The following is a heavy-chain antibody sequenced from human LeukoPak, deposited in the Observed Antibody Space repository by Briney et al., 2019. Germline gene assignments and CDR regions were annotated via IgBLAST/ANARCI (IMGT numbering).Heavy chain of an antibody. V-gene: IGHV3-11*04. CDR3: ARDLDVVVGPGHYDGLDL. J-gene: IGHJ3*01. CDR1: ASSVSDYY. Sequence: PRASLRLACAPAASSVSDYYINWIRQPPGKGLEWVSSIIISGSATSSPYSVSGRFPISRDNAKNSLFLQMNRLRVEDTAVYYCARDLDVVVGPGHYDGLDLWGQGTTVTAS. CDR2: IIISGSAT. D-gene: IGHD2-15*01.